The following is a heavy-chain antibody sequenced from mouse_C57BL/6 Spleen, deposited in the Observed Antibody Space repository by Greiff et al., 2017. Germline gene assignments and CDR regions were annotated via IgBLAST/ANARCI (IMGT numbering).Heavy chain of an antibody. D-gene: IGHD2-3*01. CDR3: ATVSYDGYSFAY. V-gene: IGHV1-69*01. J-gene: IGHJ3*01. CDR2: IDPSDSYT. Sequence: VQLQQPGAELVMPGASVKLSCKASGYTFTSYWMHWVKQRPGQGLEWIGEIDPSDSYTNYNQKFKGKSTLTVDNSSSTAYMQLSSLTSEDSAVDYCATVSYDGYSFAYWGQGTLVTVSA. CDR1: GYTFTSYW.